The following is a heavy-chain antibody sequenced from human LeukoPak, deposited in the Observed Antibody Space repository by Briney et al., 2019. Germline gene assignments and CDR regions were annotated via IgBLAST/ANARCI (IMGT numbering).Heavy chain of an antibody. D-gene: IGHD6-13*01. V-gene: IGHV3-23*01. Sequence: GGSLRLSCAASGFTFSSYAMSWVRQAPGKGLEWVSAISGNGGSTYYADSVKGRFTISRDNSKNTLYLQMNSLRAEDTAVYYCAKDPSSSTKVRSADYWGQGTLVTVSS. CDR2: ISGNGGST. CDR1: GFTFSSYA. CDR3: AKDPSSSTKVRSADY. J-gene: IGHJ4*02.